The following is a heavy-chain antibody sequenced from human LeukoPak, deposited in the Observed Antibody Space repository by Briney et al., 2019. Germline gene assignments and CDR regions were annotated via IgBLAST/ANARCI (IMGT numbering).Heavy chain of an antibody. V-gene: IGHV3-15*01. J-gene: IGHJ4*02. CDR3: TTDPSGATVVVVAATDY. Sequence: GGSLRLSCAASGFTFSNAWMSWVRQAPGKGLEWVGRIKSKTDGGTTDYAAPVKGRFTISRDDSKNTLYLQTNSLKTEDTAVYYCTTDPSGATVVVVAATDYWGQGTLVTVSS. CDR1: GFTFSNAW. D-gene: IGHD2-15*01. CDR2: IKSKTDGGTT.